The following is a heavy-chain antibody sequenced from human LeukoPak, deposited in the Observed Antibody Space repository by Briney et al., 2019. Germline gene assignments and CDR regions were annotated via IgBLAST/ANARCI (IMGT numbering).Heavy chain of an antibody. Sequence: QPGGSLRLSCAASGFTFSSYEMNWVRQAPGKGLEWVSAISGSGGSTYYADSVKGRFTISRDNSKNTLYLQMNSLRAEDTAVYYCAKGHSSSWYSSGYYFDYWGQGTLVTVSS. J-gene: IGHJ4*02. CDR1: GFTFSSYE. CDR2: ISGSGGST. D-gene: IGHD6-13*01. CDR3: AKGHSSSWYSSGYYFDY. V-gene: IGHV3-23*01.